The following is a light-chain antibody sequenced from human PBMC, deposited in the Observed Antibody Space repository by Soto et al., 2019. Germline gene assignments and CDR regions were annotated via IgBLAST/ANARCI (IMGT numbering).Light chain of an antibody. J-gene: IGLJ2*01. CDR3: SSYGGTNNVV. CDR2: EVN. V-gene: IGLV2-8*01. CDR1: SSDVGGYNY. Sequence: QSVLTQPPSASGSPGQSVTISCTGTSSDVGGYNYVSWYQQHPGKAPKLMIYEVNKRPSGVPDRFSGSKSGYTASLTFSGLQAEDDADYYCSSYGGTNNVVFGGGTKLTVL.